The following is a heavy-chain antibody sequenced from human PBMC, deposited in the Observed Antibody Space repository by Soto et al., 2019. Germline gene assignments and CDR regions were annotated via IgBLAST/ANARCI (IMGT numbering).Heavy chain of an antibody. J-gene: IGHJ6*02. CDR1: GFTFSSYG. CDR2: IWYDGSNK. CDR3: ARAAVSSYYYYGMDV. Sequence: GGSLRLSCAASGFTFSSYGMHWVRQAPGKGLEWVAVIWYDGSNKYYADSVKGRFTISRDNSKNTLYLQMNSLRAEDTAVYYCARAAVSSYYYYGMDVWGQGTTVTVSS. V-gene: IGHV3-33*01. D-gene: IGHD6-6*01.